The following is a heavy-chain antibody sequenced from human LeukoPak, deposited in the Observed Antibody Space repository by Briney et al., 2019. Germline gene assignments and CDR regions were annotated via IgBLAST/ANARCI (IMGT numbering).Heavy chain of an antibody. CDR1: GYTFTSHG. Sequence: GASVKVSCKASGYTFTSHGISWVRQAPGQGLEWMGWNRAYNGNTNYAQKPQGKVTMNTDTSTVTAYMELRSLRSDDTAVYYCARDEGSRFGIAVAGISYWGQGTLVTVSS. CDR2: NRAYNGNT. D-gene: IGHD6-19*01. V-gene: IGHV1-18*04. J-gene: IGHJ4*02. CDR3: ARDEGSRFGIAVAGISY.